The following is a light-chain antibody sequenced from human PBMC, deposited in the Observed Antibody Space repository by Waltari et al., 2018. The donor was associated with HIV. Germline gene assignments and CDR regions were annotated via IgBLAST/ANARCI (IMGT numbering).Light chain of an antibody. Sequence: IVMTQSPPYLSVRLEEPASISCRSSQSLRVPGNGYNHLDWYRQRPGQSPQLLMSVSCWRASGVPDRFSASGSGTVFTLKISRVEAEDVGIYYCMQALETPYTFGRGTKLEI. J-gene: IGKJ2*01. CDR2: VSC. V-gene: IGKV2-28*01. CDR3: MQALETPYT. CDR1: QSLRVPGNGYNH.